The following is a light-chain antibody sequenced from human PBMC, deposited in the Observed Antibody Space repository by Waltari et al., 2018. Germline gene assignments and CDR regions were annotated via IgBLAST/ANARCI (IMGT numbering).Light chain of an antibody. CDR3: VLYVRRGSSV. J-gene: IGLJ3*02. CDR2: STS. CDR1: SGSVSTAYY. V-gene: IGLV8-61*01. Sequence: QTVVTQAPSLPVPPGGTVTLTLGRSSGSVSTAYYPSWYQQTPGQAPRTLIYSTSGGYPGGPDRFCGSIPGNEAALTFTGAQADDGSDSYCVLYVRRGSSVFGGGTELSVL.